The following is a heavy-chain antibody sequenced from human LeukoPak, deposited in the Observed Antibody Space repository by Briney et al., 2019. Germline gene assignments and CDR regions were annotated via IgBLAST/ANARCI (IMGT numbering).Heavy chain of an antibody. CDR3: ASIGYCSSTSCYTFDYYYYMDV. Sequence: GASVKVSCKASGYTFTGYYMHWVRQAPGQGLEWMGWINPNSGGTNYAQKFQGRVTMTRDTSTSTAYMELSRLRSDDTAVYYCASIGYCSSTSCYTFDYYYYMDVWGKGTTVTVSS. J-gene: IGHJ6*03. V-gene: IGHV1-2*02. CDR2: INPNSGGT. D-gene: IGHD2-2*02. CDR1: GYTFTGYY.